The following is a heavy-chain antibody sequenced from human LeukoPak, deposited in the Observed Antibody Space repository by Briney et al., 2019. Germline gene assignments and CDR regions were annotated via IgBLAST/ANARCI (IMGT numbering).Heavy chain of an antibody. CDR1: GFTFSSYS. CDR2: ISSNSSYI. J-gene: IGHJ4*02. V-gene: IGHV3-21*01. Sequence: PGGSLRLSCAASGFTFSSYSMNWVRQAPGKGLEWVSSISSNSSYIYYADSVKGRFTISRDNAKNSLYLQMNSLRAEDTAVYYCARECEDDYGDEDYWGQGALVTVSS. D-gene: IGHD4-17*01. CDR3: ARECEDDYGDEDY.